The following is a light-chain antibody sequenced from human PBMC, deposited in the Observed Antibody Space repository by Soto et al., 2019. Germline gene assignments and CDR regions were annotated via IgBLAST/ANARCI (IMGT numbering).Light chain of an antibody. J-gene: IGKJ3*01. CDR3: QQYDASPLT. CDR1: QSLSTNS. V-gene: IGKV3-20*01. Sequence: EIVLTQSPGTLSLSPGERATLSCRASQSLSTNSLAWYQQKPGQTPRLLIYAASTRDTDIPDRFNGSGSGTDFALTISRLEHEDFALYYCQQYDASPLTFGHGTKVDIK. CDR2: AAS.